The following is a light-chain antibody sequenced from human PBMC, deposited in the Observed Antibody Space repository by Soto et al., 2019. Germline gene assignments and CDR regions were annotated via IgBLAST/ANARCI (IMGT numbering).Light chain of an antibody. CDR3: QQYYSYPWT. J-gene: IGKJ1*01. V-gene: IGKV1-8*01. CDR1: QGISSY. CDR2: AAS. Sequence: AIRMTQSPSSFSASTGDRVTITCRASQGISSYLAWYQQKPGKAPKLLIYAASTLQSGVPSRFSGSGSGTDLTLTISSLQAEDFATYYCQQYYSYPWTFGQGTTGEIK.